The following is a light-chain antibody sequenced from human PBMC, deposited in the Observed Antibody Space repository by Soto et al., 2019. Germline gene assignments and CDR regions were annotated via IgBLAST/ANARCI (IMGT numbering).Light chain of an antibody. CDR2: DVS. CDR3: SLYTLSSTDV. J-gene: IGLJ1*01. CDR1: SSDVGGYTY. V-gene: IGLV2-14*01. Sequence: QSALTQPASVSGSPGQSIAISCTGTSSDVGGYTYVSCYQQHPDKAPKLMIFDVSNRPSGVSNRFSGSKSVNTAALTISGLQADDEAYYYFSLYTLSSTDVFATGTKVTVL.